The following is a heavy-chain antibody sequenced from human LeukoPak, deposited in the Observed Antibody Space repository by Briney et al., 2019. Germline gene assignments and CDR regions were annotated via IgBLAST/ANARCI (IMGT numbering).Heavy chain of an antibody. CDR3: AKDPTMIVVVIPDD. Sequence: GGSLRLSCAASGFTFSSYAMSWVRQAPGKGLEWVSAISGSGGSTYYADSVKGRITISRDNSKNTLYLQMNSLRAEETAVYYCAKDPTMIVVVIPDDWGQGTLVTVSS. J-gene: IGHJ4*02. D-gene: IGHD3-22*01. CDR2: ISGSGGST. CDR1: GFTFSSYA. V-gene: IGHV3-23*01.